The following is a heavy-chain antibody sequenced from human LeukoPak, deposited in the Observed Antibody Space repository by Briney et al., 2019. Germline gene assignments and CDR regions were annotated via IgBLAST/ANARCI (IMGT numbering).Heavy chain of an antibody. J-gene: IGHJ4*02. D-gene: IGHD6-19*01. CDR1: GYTFTSYD. CDR3: ARDHAHLFNSSGWTRGDY. V-gene: IGHV1-8*03. CDR2: MNPNSGNT. Sequence: ASVKVSCKASGYTFTSYDIDWVRQATGQGLEWMGWMNPNSGNTGYAQKFQGRVTITRNTSISTAYMELSSLRSEDTAVYYCARDHAHLFNSSGWTRGDYWGQGTLVTVSS.